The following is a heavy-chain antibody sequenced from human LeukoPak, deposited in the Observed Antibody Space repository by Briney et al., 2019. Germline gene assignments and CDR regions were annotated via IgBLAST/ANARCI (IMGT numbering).Heavy chain of an antibody. V-gene: IGHV3-23*01. J-gene: IGHJ4*02. CDR2: ISGSGGST. CDR3: ARDQASKYSLDY. Sequence: GGSLRLSCAASGFTFSSYGMSWVRQAPGKGLEWVSAISGSGGSTYYADSVKGRFTISRDNSKNTLYLQMNSLRAEDTAVYYCARDQASKYSLDYWGQGTLVTVSS. D-gene: IGHD2-21*01. CDR1: GFTFSSYG.